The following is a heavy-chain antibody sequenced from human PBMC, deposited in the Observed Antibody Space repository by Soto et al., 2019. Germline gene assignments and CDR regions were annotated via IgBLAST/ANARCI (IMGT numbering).Heavy chain of an antibody. CDR1: GGSISSSSYY. CDR3: ARKVPAAAVDF. CDR2: IHHSGST. J-gene: IGHJ4*02. V-gene: IGHV4-39*07. Sequence: SETLSLTCTVSGGSISSSSYYWGWIRQPPGKGLEWIGRIHHSGSTNYNPSLKSRVTISVDKSKNQFSLKLSSVTAADTAVYYCARKVPAAAVDFWGRGTLVTVSS. D-gene: IGHD6-13*01.